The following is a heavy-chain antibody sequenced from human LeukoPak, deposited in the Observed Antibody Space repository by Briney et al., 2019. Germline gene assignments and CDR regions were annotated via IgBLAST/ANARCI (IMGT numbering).Heavy chain of an antibody. CDR3: ARGPRITVIRGGQWYCYMDV. Sequence: ASVKVSCKASGYTFTNYGIIWVRQAPGRGLEWMGWNSAYNDNTNYAQKFQGRVTMTRDTSISIAYMELSRLRSDDTAVYYCARGPRITVIRGGQWYCYMDVWGKGTTVTISS. J-gene: IGHJ6*03. D-gene: IGHD3-10*01. V-gene: IGHV1-18*01. CDR2: NSAYNDNT. CDR1: GYTFTNYG.